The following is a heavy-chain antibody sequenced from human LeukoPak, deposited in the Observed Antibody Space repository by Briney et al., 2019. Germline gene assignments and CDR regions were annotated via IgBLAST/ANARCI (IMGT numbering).Heavy chain of an antibody. D-gene: IGHD3-10*01. CDR2: MYYSGST. V-gene: IGHV4-39*01. CDR3: ARHYGP. J-gene: IGHJ5*02. CDR1: GDSISSRSYS. Sequence: SETLSLTCTVSGDSISSRSYSWAWIRQSPGKGLEWIGSMYYSGSTYYSPSLKSRVTMSIDTAENQFSLKLTSVTAADTAVYYCARHYGPWGQGTLVTVSS.